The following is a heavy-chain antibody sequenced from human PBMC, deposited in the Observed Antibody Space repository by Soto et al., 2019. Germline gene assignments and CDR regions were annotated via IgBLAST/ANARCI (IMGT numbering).Heavy chain of an antibody. CDR1: GFSFSGSA. Sequence: LRLSCAASGFSFSGSAMHWVRQASGKGLEWVGRIRSKPNSYATSYAASVKGRFTISRDDSKNTAYLQMNSLKTEDTAVYYCTRTTAQFQLLSPPVWGQGTTATVSS. J-gene: IGHJ6*02. CDR2: IRSKPNSYAT. CDR3: TRTTAQFQLLSPPV. V-gene: IGHV3-73*01. D-gene: IGHD2-2*01.